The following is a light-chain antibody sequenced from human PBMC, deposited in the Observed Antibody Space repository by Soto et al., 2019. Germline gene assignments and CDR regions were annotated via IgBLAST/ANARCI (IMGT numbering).Light chain of an antibody. CDR3: QSYDNNLEI. CDR1: SSNIGSTYD. V-gene: IGLV1-40*01. CDR2: GNT. Sequence: QSVLTQPPSVSGAPGQRVTISCTGRSSNIGSTYDVQWFQQLPGTAPKLLIYGNTNRPSGVPDRFSGSKSGTSASLAITGHEAEDEADYYCQSYDNNLEIFGGGTKLTVL. J-gene: IGLJ2*01.